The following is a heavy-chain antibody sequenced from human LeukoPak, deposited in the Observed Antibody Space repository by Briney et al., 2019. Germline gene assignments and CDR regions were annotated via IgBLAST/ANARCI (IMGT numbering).Heavy chain of an antibody. CDR2: IIPSDGFT. J-gene: IGHJ5*01. CDR1: GYTFSSYY. Sequence: ASVKVSCKASGYTFSSYYVHWVRQAPGQGLEWMGMIIPSDGFTSYAQKFQGRVTMTGDMSTSTVYMELSSLRSDDTAVYYCARASGSYWWFDSWGQGTLVTVSS. D-gene: IGHD1-26*01. V-gene: IGHV1-46*01. CDR3: ARASGSYWWFDS.